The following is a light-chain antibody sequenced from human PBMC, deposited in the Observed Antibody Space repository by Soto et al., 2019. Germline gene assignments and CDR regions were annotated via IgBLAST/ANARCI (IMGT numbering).Light chain of an antibody. CDR1: QEISNY. CDR3: LQHNTYPRT. V-gene: IGKV1-17*03. Sequence: DIQMTQSPSAMYASVGDRVTITCRASQEISNYLAWFQQKPGKVPERLIYAASSLQSGVPSRFSGSGSWTEFTLTISSLQPEDFATYYCLQHNTYPRTFGQGTKVESK. J-gene: IGKJ1*01. CDR2: AAS.